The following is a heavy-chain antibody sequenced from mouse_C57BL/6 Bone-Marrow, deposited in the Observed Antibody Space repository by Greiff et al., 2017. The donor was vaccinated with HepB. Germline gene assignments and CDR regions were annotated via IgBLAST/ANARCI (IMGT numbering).Heavy chain of an antibody. Sequence: QVQLQPGAELVKPGASVKMSCKASGYTFTSYWITWVKQRPGQGLEWIGDIYPGSGSTNYNEKFKSKATLTVDTSSSTAYMQLSSLTSEDSAVYYCARGRVITTVVAHWYFDVWGTGTTVTVSS. D-gene: IGHD1-1*01. CDR1: GYTFTSYW. J-gene: IGHJ1*03. CDR3: ARGRVITTVVAHWYFDV. CDR2: IYPGSGST. V-gene: IGHV1-55*01.